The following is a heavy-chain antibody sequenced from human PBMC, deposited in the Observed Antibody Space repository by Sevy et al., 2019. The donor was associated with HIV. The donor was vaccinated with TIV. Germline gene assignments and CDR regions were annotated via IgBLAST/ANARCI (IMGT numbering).Heavy chain of an antibody. CDR2: ISSSSYT. Sequence: GGSLRLSCAASGFTFSDYYMSWIRQAPGKGLEWVSYISSSSYTNYADSVKGRFTISRDNAKNSLYLQMNSLRAEDTAVYYCARDSLSYGDYADYWGQGTLVTVSS. CDR3: ARDSLSYGDYADY. J-gene: IGHJ4*02. D-gene: IGHD4-17*01. V-gene: IGHV3-11*06. CDR1: GFTFSDYY.